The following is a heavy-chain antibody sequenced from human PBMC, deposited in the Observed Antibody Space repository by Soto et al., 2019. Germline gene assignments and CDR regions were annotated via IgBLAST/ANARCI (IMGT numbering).Heavy chain of an antibody. D-gene: IGHD5-12*01. CDR1: GGSISSSSYY. V-gene: IGHV4-39*01. Sequence: SETLSLTCTVSGGSISSSSYYWGWIRQPPGKGLEWIGSIYYSGSTYYNPSLKSRVTISVDTSKNQFSLKLSSVTAADTAVYYCARHYSGYDSSIDYWGQGTLVTVSS. CDR2: IYYSGST. J-gene: IGHJ4*02. CDR3: ARHYSGYDSSIDY.